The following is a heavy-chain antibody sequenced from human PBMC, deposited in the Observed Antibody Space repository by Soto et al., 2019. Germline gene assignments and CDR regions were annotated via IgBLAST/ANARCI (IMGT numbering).Heavy chain of an antibody. D-gene: IGHD3-22*01. V-gene: IGHV3-23*01. J-gene: IGHJ4*02. CDR2: ISGSGGST. CDR1: GFTFSSYA. Sequence: GGSLRLSCAASGFTFSSYAMSWVRQAPGKGLEWVSAISGSGGSTYYADSVKGRFTISRDNSKNTLYLQMNSLRAEDTAVYYCAKGDSSGYYYYYFDYWGQGTLVTVSS. CDR3: AKGDSSGYYYYYFDY.